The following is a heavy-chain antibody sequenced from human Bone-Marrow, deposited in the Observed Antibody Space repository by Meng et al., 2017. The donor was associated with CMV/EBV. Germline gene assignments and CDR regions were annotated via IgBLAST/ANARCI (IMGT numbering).Heavy chain of an antibody. V-gene: IGHV1-18*01. CDR3: ARDPPYHDFWSDYYYFDY. Sequence: ASVKVSCKASGYTFNSYGLSWVRQAPGQGLEWMGWISAYNGYTNYAQKLQDRVIMTIDTSTTTAYMELRSLRSDDTAVYYCARDPPYHDFWSDYYYFDYWGQGTLVTFSS. D-gene: IGHD3-3*01. CDR1: GYTFNSYG. CDR2: ISAYNGYT. J-gene: IGHJ4*02.